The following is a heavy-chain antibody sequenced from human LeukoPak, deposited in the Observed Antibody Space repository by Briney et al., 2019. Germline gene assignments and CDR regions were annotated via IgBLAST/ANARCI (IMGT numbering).Heavy chain of an antibody. CDR3: ARVGATVTTGYYFDY. V-gene: IGHV1-69*04. D-gene: IGHD4-17*01. J-gene: IGHJ4*02. CDR2: IIPIFGIA. CDR1: GGTFSSYA. Sequence: SVKVSCKASGGTFSSYAISWVRQAPGQGLEWMRRIIPIFGIANYAQKFQGRVTITADKSTSTAYMELSSLRSEDTAVYYCARVGATVTTGYYFDYWGQGTLVTVSS.